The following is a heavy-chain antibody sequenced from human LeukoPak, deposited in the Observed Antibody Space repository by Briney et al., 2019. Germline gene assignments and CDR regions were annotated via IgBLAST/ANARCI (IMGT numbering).Heavy chain of an antibody. CDR2: INHSGST. V-gene: IGHV4-34*01. CDR1: GGSFSGYY. J-gene: IGHJ4*02. Sequence: SETLSLTCAVYGGSFSGYYWSWIRQPPGKGLEWIGEINHSGSTNYNPSLKSRVTISVDTSKNQFSLKLSSVTAADTAVYYCARYLWRTRRYFDYWGQGTLVTVSS. CDR3: ARYLWRTRRYFDY. D-gene: IGHD3-10*01.